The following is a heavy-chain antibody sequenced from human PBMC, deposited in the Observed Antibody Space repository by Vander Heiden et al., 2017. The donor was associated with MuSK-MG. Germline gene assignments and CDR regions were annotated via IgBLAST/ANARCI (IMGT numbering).Heavy chain of an antibody. J-gene: IGHJ3*02. CDR1: GQSIPSGDSY. CDR3: ARDRRGSFYQAYGEDGLDI. CDR2: IYYSGAT. Sequence: QVQLQESGPGLVKPSQTLSITCSVPGQSIPSGDSYWTWIRQTPGKGLEWIGFIYYSGATNYNPSLESRLVISVDRAKNQFSMTLTSVTAADTAVYYCARDRRGSFYQAYGEDGLDIWGQGTMVTVSS. D-gene: IGHD1-26*01. V-gene: IGHV4-30-4*01.